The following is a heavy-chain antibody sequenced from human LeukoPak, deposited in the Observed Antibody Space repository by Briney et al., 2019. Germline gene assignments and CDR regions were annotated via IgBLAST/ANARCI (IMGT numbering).Heavy chain of an antibody. CDR2: IRSEANSYAT. CDR1: GFTFSNAW. V-gene: IGHV3-73*01. J-gene: IGHJ4*02. D-gene: IGHD6-19*01. Sequence: PGGSLRLSCAASGFTFSNAWMSWVRQASGKGLEWVGRIRSEANSYATAYAASVKGRFTISRDDSKNTAYLQMSSLKTEDTAVYYCTRNEGGAVAPDYRGQGTLVTVSS. CDR3: TRNEGGAVAPDY.